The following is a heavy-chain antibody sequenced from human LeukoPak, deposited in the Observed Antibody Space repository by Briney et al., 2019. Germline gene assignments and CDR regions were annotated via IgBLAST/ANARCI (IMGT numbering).Heavy chain of an antibody. Sequence: GGSLRLSCAASGFTFSSYSMNWVRQARGTGLVWLSYISGTGSTTYYVDSVKGRFTISRDNAMNSLYLQMNSLTDEDTALYYCARGTGISNWLVDYWGQGTLVTVSS. J-gene: IGHJ4*02. CDR1: GFTFSSYS. CDR2: ISGTGSTT. CDR3: ARGTGISNWLVDY. V-gene: IGHV3-48*02. D-gene: IGHD6-13*01.